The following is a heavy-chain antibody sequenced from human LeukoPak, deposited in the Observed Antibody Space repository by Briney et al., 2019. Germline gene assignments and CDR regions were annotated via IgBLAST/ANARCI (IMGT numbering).Heavy chain of an antibody. CDR2: ISGSGGST. Sequence: GGSLRLSCAASGFTFSSYAMSWVRQAPGKGLEWVSAISGSGGSTYYADSVKGRFTISRDNSKNTLYLQMNSLRAEDTAVYYCAKALYYDFWSGYPGVREYGIDVWGQGTTVTVSS. CDR1: GFTFSSYA. V-gene: IGHV3-23*01. CDR3: AKALYYDFWSGYPGVREYGIDV. D-gene: IGHD3-3*01. J-gene: IGHJ6*02.